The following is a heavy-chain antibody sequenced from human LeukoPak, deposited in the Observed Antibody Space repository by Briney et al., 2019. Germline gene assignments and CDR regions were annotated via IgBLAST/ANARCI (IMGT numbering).Heavy chain of an antibody. CDR3: ARHQSGVYDLYYFDY. D-gene: IGHD5/OR15-5a*01. Sequence: GESLKISCKASGYSFTNYWISWVRQMPGKGLEWMGNIDPSDPYTNYSPSFQGHVTISTDKSISTAYLQWSSLKASDTAMYYCARHQSGVYDLYYFDYWGQGTLVTVSS. J-gene: IGHJ4*02. V-gene: IGHV5-10-1*01. CDR1: GYSFTNYW. CDR2: IDPSDPYT.